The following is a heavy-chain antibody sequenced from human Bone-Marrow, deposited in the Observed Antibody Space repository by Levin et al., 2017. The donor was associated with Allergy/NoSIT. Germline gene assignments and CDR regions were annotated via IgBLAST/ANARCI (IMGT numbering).Heavy chain of an antibody. V-gene: IGHV3-7*01. CDR2: IKQDGSEK. D-gene: IGHD1-26*01. CDR1: GFTFSSYW. J-gene: IGHJ4*02. Sequence: PGESLKISCAVSGFTFSSYWMTWVRQAPGKGLEWVANIKQDGSEKFYVDSVEGRFTISRDNAQNSLYLQLNSLRAEDTAVYYCARYSARYYEAFDYWGQGTLVTVSS. CDR3: ARYSARYYEAFDY.